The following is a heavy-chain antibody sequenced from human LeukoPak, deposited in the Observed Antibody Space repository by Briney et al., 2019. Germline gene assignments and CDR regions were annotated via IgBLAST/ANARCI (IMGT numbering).Heavy chain of an antibody. CDR1: GYSISSGYY. CDR2: IYHSGST. Sequence: SETLSLTCAVSGYSISSGYYWGWIRQPPGKGLEWIGSIYHSGSTYYNPSLKSRVTISVDTSKNQFSLKLSSVTAADTAVYYCARDSSSSGSAFDIWGQGTMVTVSS. V-gene: IGHV4-38-2*02. J-gene: IGHJ3*02. CDR3: ARDSSSSGSAFDI. D-gene: IGHD6-6*01.